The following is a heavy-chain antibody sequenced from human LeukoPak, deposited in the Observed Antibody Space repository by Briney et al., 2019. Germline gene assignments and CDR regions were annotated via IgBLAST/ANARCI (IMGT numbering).Heavy chain of an antibody. Sequence: SETLSLTCTVSGGSISSGGYYWSWIRQHPGKGLEWIGYIYYSGSTYYNPSLKSRVTISVDTSKNQFSLKLSSVTAADTAVYYCARAPLYDYYDSSGYPDYWGQGTLVTVSS. CDR3: ARAPLYDYYDSSGYPDY. J-gene: IGHJ4*02. D-gene: IGHD3-22*01. V-gene: IGHV4-31*03. CDR2: IYYSGST. CDR1: GGSISSGGYY.